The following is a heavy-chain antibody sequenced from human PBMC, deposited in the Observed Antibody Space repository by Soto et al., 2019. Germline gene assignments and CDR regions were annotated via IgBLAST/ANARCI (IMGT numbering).Heavy chain of an antibody. D-gene: IGHD6-13*01. CDR1: GGSINTYNLF. Sequence: LSLTCTVSGGSINTYNLFWAWVRQPPGKGLEWIASIHYGGNAYYSPSLTTRATISPDTSSNQFSLQLNSVTPDDTAVYYCARLIGNSWLYFWGQGTLVTVSS. CDR3: ARLIGNSWLYF. J-gene: IGHJ4*02. V-gene: IGHV4-39*01. CDR2: IHYGGNA.